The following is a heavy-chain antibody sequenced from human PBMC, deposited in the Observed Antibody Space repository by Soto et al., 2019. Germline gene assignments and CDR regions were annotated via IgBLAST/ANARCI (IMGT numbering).Heavy chain of an antibody. Sequence: EVQLLESGGGLVQPGGSLRLSCAASGFTFSSYAMSWVRQAPGKGLEWVSAISGSGGSTYYADSVKGRFTISRDNSKKTRNLQMNSLRAYDTAVYYCAYSSTSFDYGGQGTLVTVSS. CDR3: AYSSTSFDY. CDR2: ISGSGGST. D-gene: IGHD6-13*01. V-gene: IGHV3-23*01. CDR1: GFTFSSYA. J-gene: IGHJ4*02.